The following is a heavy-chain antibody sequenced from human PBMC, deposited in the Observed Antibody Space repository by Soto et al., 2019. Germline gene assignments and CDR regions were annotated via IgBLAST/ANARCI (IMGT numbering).Heavy chain of an antibody. CDR3: AHYFYGVTDY. V-gene: IGHV2-5*02. CDR2: IYWDDDK. CDR1: GFSLSTSGVG. Sequence: QITLKESGPTLVKPTQTLTLTCTFSGFSLSTSGVGVGWIRQPPGKALEWLALIYWDDDKRYSPSLKSRLTITKDTSKNQVVPTMTNMAPVDTATSYCAHYFYGVTDYRGQGTLVTVSS. J-gene: IGHJ4*02. D-gene: IGHD4-17*01.